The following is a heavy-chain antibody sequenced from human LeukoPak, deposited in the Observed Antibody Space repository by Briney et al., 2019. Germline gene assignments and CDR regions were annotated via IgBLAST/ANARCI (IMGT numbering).Heavy chain of an antibody. D-gene: IGHD1-26*01. Sequence: GGSLRLSCAASGFTFSSYSMNWVRQAPGKWLEWVSSISSSSYIYYADSVKGRFTISRDNAKNSLYLQMNSLRAEDTAVYYCASGRVLGDFDYWGQGTLVTVSS. CDR1: GFTFSSYS. J-gene: IGHJ4*02. V-gene: IGHV3-21*01. CDR2: ISSSSYI. CDR3: ASGRVLGDFDY.